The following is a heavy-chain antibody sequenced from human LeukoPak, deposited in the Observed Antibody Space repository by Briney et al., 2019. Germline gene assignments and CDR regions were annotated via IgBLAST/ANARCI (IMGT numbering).Heavy chain of an antibody. CDR1: GGSFSGYS. Sequence: PSGTLSLTCAAYGGSFSGYSWGWFRQPPGKGRKWIGEINHSGSTNYNPSLKSRVTISVDTSKNQFSLKLSSVTAADTAVYYCARDYSYGSGSYFIDYWGQGTLVTVSS. CDR3: ARDYSYGSGSYFIDY. D-gene: IGHD3-10*01. J-gene: IGHJ4*02. CDR2: INHSGST. V-gene: IGHV4-34*01.